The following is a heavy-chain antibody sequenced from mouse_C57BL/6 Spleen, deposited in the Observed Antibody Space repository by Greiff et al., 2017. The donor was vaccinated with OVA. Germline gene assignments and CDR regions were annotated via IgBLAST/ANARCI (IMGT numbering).Heavy chain of an antibody. Sequence: QVQLQQPGAELVRPGSSVKLSCKASGYTFTSYWMHWVKQRPIQGLEWIGNIDPSDSETHYNQKFKDKATLTVDKSSSTAYMQLSSLTSEDSAVYYCARLYDGSAWFAYWGQGTLVTVSA. V-gene: IGHV1-52*01. CDR2: IDPSDSET. CDR1: GYTFTSYW. CDR3: ARLYDGSAWFAY. J-gene: IGHJ3*01. D-gene: IGHD2-3*01.